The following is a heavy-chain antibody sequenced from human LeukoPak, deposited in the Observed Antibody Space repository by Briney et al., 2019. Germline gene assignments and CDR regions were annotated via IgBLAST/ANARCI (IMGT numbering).Heavy chain of an antibody. CDR2: INAGNGNT. J-gene: IGHJ6*04. Sequence: GASVKVSCKASGYTFTSYAMHWVRQAPGQRLEWMGWINAGNGNTKYSQKFQGRVTITRDTSASTAYMELSSLRSEDTAVCYCARDLGCSSTSCYGGIPYYYYGMDVWGKGTTVTVSS. V-gene: IGHV1-3*01. CDR3: ARDLGCSSTSCYGGIPYYYYGMDV. CDR1: GYTFTSYA. D-gene: IGHD2-2*01.